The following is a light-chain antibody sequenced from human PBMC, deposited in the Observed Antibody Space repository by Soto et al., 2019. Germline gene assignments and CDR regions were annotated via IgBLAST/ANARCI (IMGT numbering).Light chain of an antibody. CDR3: QQSYSLPLT. J-gene: IGKJ4*01. V-gene: IGKV1-39*01. Sequence: DIQMTQSPSSVSAFVGESVTITCHASQRISAFLNWYHQKPGKAPKLLIYSASYLQSGVPSNFSGSGSGTDFTLSIVTLQPEDSGTYFCQQSYSLPLTFGGGTKVEI. CDR2: SAS. CDR1: QRISAF.